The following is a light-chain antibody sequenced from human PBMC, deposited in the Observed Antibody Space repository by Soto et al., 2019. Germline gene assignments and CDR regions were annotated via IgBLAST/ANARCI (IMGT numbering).Light chain of an antibody. CDR3: SSYTSSSPRYV. Sequence: QSALTQPASVSGSPGQSITISCTGTSSDVGGYNYVSWYQQHPGKAPKLMIYDVSNRPSGVSNRFSGSKSGNTASLTISGLRAEEGAVYYCSSYTSSSPRYVLETG. V-gene: IGLV2-14*01. J-gene: IGLJ1*01. CDR2: DVS. CDR1: SSDVGGYNY.